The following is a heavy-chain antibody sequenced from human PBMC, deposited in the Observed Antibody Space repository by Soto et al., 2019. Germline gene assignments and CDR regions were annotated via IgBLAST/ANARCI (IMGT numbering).Heavy chain of an antibody. CDR2: INSDGSTT. J-gene: IGHJ4*02. CDR1: GFSFSSSW. D-gene: IGHD6-19*01. Sequence: GGSLRLSCAASGFSFSSSWMHWVRQAPGKGLVWVSRINSDGSTTNYADSVKGRFTISRDNAKNTLYLQMNSLRAEDTAVYYCARGPSGWYGYEYWGQGTLVTVSS. V-gene: IGHV3-74*01. CDR3: ARGPSGWYGYEY.